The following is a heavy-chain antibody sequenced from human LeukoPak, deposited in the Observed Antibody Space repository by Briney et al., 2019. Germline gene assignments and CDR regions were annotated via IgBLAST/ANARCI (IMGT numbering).Heavy chain of an antibody. D-gene: IGHD3-22*01. CDR2: IYYSGST. J-gene: IGHJ5*02. Sequence: SETLSLTCTVSGGSISSGDYYWGWIRQPPGKGLEWIGYIYYSGSTYYNPSLKSRVTISVDTSKNRFSLKLSSVTAADTAVYYCARSHYYDSSGTHNNWFDPWGQGTLVTVSS. V-gene: IGHV4-30-4*01. CDR3: ARSHYYDSSGTHNNWFDP. CDR1: GGSISSGDYY.